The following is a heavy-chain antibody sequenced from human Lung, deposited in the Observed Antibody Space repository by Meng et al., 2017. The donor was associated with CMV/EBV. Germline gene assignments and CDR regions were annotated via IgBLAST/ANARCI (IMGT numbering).Heavy chain of an antibody. V-gene: IGHV3-21*01. CDR2: ITSSSDHV. CDR1: FSNYS. J-gene: IGHJ4*02. Sequence: FSNYSRNWVRQAPGKGREWVSSITSSSDHVLYGDLMKGRFTISRDKAKNSLYLQMDSLRVDDTAVYYCVRNHLQAYRYYDWLSSPMHYWGLGTLVTVSS. CDR3: VRNHLQAYRYYDWLSSPMHY. D-gene: IGHD3-9*01.